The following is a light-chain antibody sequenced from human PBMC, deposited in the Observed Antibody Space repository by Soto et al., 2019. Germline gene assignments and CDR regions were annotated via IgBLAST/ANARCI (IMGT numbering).Light chain of an antibody. Sequence: DIQMTQSPSTLSASVGDRVTITCRASQNINYYLAWYQQKPGKAPKLLIYMASSLESEVPARFSGSGSGTEFTLTISSLQADDFATYYCQHHEAYSPSWPFGQGTKVEI. J-gene: IGKJ1*01. CDR3: QHHEAYSPSWP. V-gene: IGKV1-5*03. CDR2: MAS. CDR1: QNINYY.